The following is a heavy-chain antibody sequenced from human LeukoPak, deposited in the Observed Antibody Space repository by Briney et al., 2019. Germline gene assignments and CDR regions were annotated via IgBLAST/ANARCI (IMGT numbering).Heavy chain of an antibody. J-gene: IGHJ4*02. Sequence: GSLRLSCAASGFIFSDHYMDWVRQAPGKGLDWVGRSRNRAHSYTTEYAASVKGRFTVSRADSKNSLYLQMNSLRAEDTAVYYCARGYCSGGSCFDAPFDYWGQGTLVTVSS. CDR2: SRNRAHSYTT. CDR1: GFIFSDHY. D-gene: IGHD2-15*01. V-gene: IGHV3-72*01. CDR3: ARGYCSGGSCFDAPFDY.